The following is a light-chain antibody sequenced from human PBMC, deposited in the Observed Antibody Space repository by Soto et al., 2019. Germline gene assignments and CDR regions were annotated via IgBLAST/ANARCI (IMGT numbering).Light chain of an antibody. CDR1: QSFRGL. CDR3: HQRGNGPPWT. Sequence: EVVLTQSPVTLSLSPGERATLSCRASQSFRGLLAWYQQKPGQAPRLLIYDAYNRATGIPPRFSGSGSTTDFTLTISSLEPEDFAVYYCHQRGNGPPWTFGQGTKVDI. J-gene: IGKJ1*01. CDR2: DAY. V-gene: IGKV3-11*01.